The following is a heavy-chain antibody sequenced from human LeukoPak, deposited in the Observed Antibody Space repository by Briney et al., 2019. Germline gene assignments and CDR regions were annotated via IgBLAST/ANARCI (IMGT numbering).Heavy chain of an antibody. CDR1: GFPFSSYG. Sequence: GGSLRLSCVASGFPFSSYGMHWVRQAPGKGLEWVPAISGSGGSTYYADSVKGRFTISRDNSKNTLYLQMNSLRAEDTAVYYCAILIYGSGLDYWGQGTLVTVSS. D-gene: IGHD3-10*01. CDR3: AILIYGSGLDY. J-gene: IGHJ4*02. V-gene: IGHV3-23*01. CDR2: ISGSGGST.